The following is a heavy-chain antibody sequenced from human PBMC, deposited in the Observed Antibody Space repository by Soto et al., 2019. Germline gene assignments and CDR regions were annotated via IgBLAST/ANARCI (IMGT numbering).Heavy chain of an antibody. J-gene: IGHJ4*02. CDR3: ATEPIYYNDGSGYYPLGH. V-gene: IGHV1-18*04. D-gene: IGHD3-22*01. CDR2: ISAHNGDT. CDR1: GYSFATYG. Sequence: QVQLVQSGAEVKKPGASVKVSCKASGYSFATYGFSWVQQAPGQGLECVGWISAHNGDTHYSQKFQGRVTLTTDTATNTGSLELRSLTFDDTAVYFCATEPIYYNDGSGYYPLGHWGQGTLVTVSS.